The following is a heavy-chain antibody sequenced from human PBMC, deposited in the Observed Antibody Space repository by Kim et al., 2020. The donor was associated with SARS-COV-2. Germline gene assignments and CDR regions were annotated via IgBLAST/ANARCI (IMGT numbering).Heavy chain of an antibody. CDR3: ARALGPIVPAAAI. Sequence: ASVKVSCKASGYTFTSYYMHWVRQAPGQGLEWMGIINPSGGSTSYAQKLQGRVTMTRDTSTSTVYMELSSLRSEDTAVYYCARALGPIVPAAAIWGQGTLVTVSS. CDR2: INPSGGST. V-gene: IGHV1-46*01. D-gene: IGHD2-2*01. J-gene: IGHJ4*02. CDR1: GYTFTSYY.